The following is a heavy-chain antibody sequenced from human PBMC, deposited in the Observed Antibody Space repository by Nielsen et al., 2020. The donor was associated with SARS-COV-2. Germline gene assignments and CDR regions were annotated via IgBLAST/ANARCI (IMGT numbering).Heavy chain of an antibody. J-gene: IGHJ4*02. CDR2: IWYDGSKK. D-gene: IGHD3-10*01. CDR1: GFTLSSHG. Sequence: SLRLSCAASGFTLSSHGMHWVRQAPGKGMEWVAVIWYDGSKKYYADSVKGRFSISRDNSKNTLYLQMNSLRAEDTAVYYCARDRSRGHYFDYWGQGTLVTVSS. V-gene: IGHV3-33*01. CDR3: ARDRSRGHYFDY.